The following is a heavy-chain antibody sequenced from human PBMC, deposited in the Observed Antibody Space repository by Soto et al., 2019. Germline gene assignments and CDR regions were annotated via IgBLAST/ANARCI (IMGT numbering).Heavy chain of an antibody. D-gene: IGHD2-2*02. J-gene: IGHJ6*02. CDR1: GYSFTSYW. CDR2: IDPSDSYT. V-gene: IGHV5-10-1*01. Sequence: PGESLKISCKGSGYSFTSYWISWVRQMPGKGLEWMGRIDPSDSYTNYSPSFQGHVTISADKSISTAYLQWSSLKASDTAMYYCARGSSTSGYTPSCYYYYGMDVWGQGTTVTVSS. CDR3: ARGSSTSGYTPSCYYYYGMDV.